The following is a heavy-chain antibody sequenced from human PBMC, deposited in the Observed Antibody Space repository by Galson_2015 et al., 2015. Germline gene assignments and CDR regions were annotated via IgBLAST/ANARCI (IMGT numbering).Heavy chain of an antibody. D-gene: IGHD3-10*01. CDR1: GGTFSSYT. V-gene: IGHV1-69*02. CDR2: IIPILGIA. CDR3: ARRTMVRGVIRLGYYYYMDV. Sequence: SVKVSCKASGGTFSSYTISWVRQAPGQGLEWMGRIIPILGIANYAQKFQGRVTITADKSTSTAYMELSSLRSEDTAVYYCARRTMVRGVIRLGYYYYMDVWGKGTTVTVSS. J-gene: IGHJ6*03.